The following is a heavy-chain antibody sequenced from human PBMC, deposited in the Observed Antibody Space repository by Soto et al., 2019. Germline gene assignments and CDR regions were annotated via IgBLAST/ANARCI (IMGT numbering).Heavy chain of an antibody. CDR2: IIPIFGTA. Sequence: QVQLVQSGAEVKKPGSSVKVSCKASGGTFSSYAISWVRQAPGQGLEWMGGIIPIFGTANYAQKFQGRVTITADESTSTAYMELSSLRYEDTAVYYCARDGPVESQQRGYYGMDVWGQGTTVTVSS. D-gene: IGHD2-2*01. J-gene: IGHJ6*02. CDR1: GGTFSSYA. CDR3: ARDGPVESQQRGYYGMDV. V-gene: IGHV1-69*01.